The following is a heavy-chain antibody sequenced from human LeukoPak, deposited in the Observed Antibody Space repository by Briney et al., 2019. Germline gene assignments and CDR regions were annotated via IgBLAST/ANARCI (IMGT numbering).Heavy chain of an antibody. V-gene: IGHV1-46*01. Sequence: ASVKVSCKASGYTFTSYYMHWVRQAPGQGLEWRGIINPSGGSTSYAQKFQGRVTMTRDTSTSTVYMELSSLRSEDTAAYYCARDSYGGSYLDYWGQGTLVTVSS. D-gene: IGHD3-16*01. J-gene: IGHJ4*02. CDR2: INPSGGST. CDR1: GYTFTSYY. CDR3: ARDSYGGSYLDY.